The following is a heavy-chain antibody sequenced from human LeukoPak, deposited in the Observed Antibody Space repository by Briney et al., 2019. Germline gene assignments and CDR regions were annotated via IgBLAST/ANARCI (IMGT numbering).Heavy chain of an antibody. CDR3: AKDFRIAAAGEIDY. J-gene: IGHJ4*02. D-gene: IGHD6-13*01. CDR1: GFTFDDYA. CDR2: ISWNSGSI. Sequence: SLRLSCAASGFTFDDYAMHWVRQAPGKGLEWVSGISWNSGSIGYADSVKGRFTISRDNAKNSLYLQMNSLRAEDTALYYCAKDFRIAAAGEIDYWGQGTLVTVSS. V-gene: IGHV3-9*01.